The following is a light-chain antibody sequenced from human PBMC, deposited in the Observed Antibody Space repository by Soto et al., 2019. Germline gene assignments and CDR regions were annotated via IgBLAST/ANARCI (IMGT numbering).Light chain of an antibody. Sequence: EIVMTQSPATLSVSPGERATLSCRASQSVSSNLAWYQQKLGQAPRLLIYAASTRATGIPAKFSGSGSGTEFTLTISSLQSEDFAVYYCQQYNKWPLTFGGGTKVEIK. V-gene: IGKV3-15*01. J-gene: IGKJ4*01. CDR2: AAS. CDR3: QQYNKWPLT. CDR1: QSVSSN.